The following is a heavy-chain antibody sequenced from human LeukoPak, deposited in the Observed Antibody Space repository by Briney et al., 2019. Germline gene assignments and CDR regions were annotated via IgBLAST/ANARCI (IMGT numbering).Heavy chain of an antibody. CDR3: AKDIAARPKRYFDY. J-gene: IGHJ4*02. D-gene: IGHD6-6*01. V-gene: IGHV3-53*05. CDR1: GFTVSSKY. CDR2: IYSNGDT. Sequence: PGGSLRLSCTASGFTVSSKYMSWVRQAPGKGLEWVAVIYSNGDTYYTDSVKGRFTISRDNAKNSLYLQMNSLRAEDMALYYCAKDIAARPKRYFDYWGQGTLVTVSS.